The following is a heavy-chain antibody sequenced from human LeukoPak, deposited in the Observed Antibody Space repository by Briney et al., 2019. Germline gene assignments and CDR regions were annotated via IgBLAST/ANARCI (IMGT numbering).Heavy chain of an antibody. CDR3: ARDRGDYAPGGWNAFDI. CDR2: ISSSSSYI. J-gene: IGHJ3*02. CDR1: GFTFSGYS. V-gene: IGHV3-21*01. D-gene: IGHD4-17*01. Sequence: PGGSLRLSCAASGFTFSGYSMNWVRQAPGKGLEWVSSISSSSSYIYYADSVKGRFTISRDNAKNSLYLQMNSLRAEDTAVYYCARDRGDYAPGGWNAFDIWGQGTMVTVAS.